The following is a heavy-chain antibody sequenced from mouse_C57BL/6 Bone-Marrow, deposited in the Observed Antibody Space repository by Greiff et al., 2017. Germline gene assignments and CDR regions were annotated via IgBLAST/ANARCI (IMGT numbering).Heavy chain of an antibody. CDR2: IRNKANNHAT. Sequence: EVMLVESGGGLVQPGGSMKLSCAASGFTFSDAWMDWVRQSPEKGLEWVAEIRNKANNHATYYAESVKGRFTISRDDSKSSVYLQRNSLRSEDTGIYYCTSTTNYAMDYWGQGTSVTVSS. V-gene: IGHV6-6*01. CDR3: TSTTNYAMDY. J-gene: IGHJ4*01. CDR1: GFTFSDAW. D-gene: IGHD2-12*01.